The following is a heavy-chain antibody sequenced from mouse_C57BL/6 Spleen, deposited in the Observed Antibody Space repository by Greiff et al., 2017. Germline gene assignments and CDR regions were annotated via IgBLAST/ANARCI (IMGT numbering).Heavy chain of an antibody. CDR3: ARQGISGAMDY. J-gene: IGHJ4*01. Sequence: EVQLVESGGGLVKPGGSLKLSCAASGFTFSSYTMSWVRQTPEKRLEWVATISGGGGNTYYPDSVKGRFTISRDNAKNTLYLQMSSLRSEDTALYYCARQGISGAMDYWGQGTSVTVSS. CDR1: GFTFSSYT. CDR2: ISGGGGNT. V-gene: IGHV5-9*01.